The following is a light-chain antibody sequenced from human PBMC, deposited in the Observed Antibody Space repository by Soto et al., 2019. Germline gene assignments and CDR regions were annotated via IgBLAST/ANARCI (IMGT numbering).Light chain of an antibody. V-gene: IGKV1-39*01. J-gene: IGKJ1*01. CDR3: QPSYSSPPT. CDR1: QSVSNH. Sequence: DIQVTQSPSSLSASVEDRVILTCRASQSVSNHLNWYQQKPGQAPKLLIFAASSLQSGIPSRFSGSRSAPDFTLTTSSLQHEDFATYYCQPSYSSPPTFGEGTKVEIK. CDR2: AAS.